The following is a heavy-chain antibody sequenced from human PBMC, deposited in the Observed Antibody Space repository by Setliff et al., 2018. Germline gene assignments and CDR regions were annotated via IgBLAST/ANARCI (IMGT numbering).Heavy chain of an antibody. CDR1: GGTFSSYG. Sequence: SVKVSCKASGGTFSSYGISWVRQAPGQGLEWMGGTIPMFGTTNYARKFQGRVTIMTDESTSTAYMQLSSLGSGDTAVYYCARGLSDYYYESGSFPILGYWGQGTLVTVSS. V-gene: IGHV1-69*05. CDR2: TIPMFGTT. J-gene: IGHJ4*02. CDR3: ARGLSDYYYESGSFPILGY. D-gene: IGHD3-10*01.